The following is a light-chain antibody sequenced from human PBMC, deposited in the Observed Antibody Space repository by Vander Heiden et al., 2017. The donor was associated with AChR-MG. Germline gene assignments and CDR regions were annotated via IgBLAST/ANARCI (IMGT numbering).Light chain of an antibody. V-gene: IGLV1-44*01. CDR1: SSNIGSIT. CDR2: SNN. CDR3: AAWDDSLNGSVV. J-gene: IGLJ2*01. Sequence: QSALTQPPSASGTPGQRVTITCSGSSSNIGSITVNWYRRRPGTAPKLHIYSNNQRPSGFPDRFSGSKSGTSASLAISGLQSEDEADYYCAAWDDSLNGSVVFGGGTKLTVL.